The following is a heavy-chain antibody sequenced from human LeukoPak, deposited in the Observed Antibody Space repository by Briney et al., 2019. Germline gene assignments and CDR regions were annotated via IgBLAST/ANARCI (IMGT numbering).Heavy chain of an antibody. CDR2: IIPIFGTA. V-gene: IGHV1-69*05. CDR3: ARDVPGGSSSYYYYYMDV. CDR1: GGTFSSYA. D-gene: IGHD6-6*01. Sequence: GASVKVSCKASGGTFSSYAISWVRQAPGQGLEWMGGIIPIFGTANYAQKFQGRVTITTDESTSTAYVELSSLRSEDTAVYYCARDVPGGSSSYYYYYMDVWGEGTTVTVSS. J-gene: IGHJ6*03.